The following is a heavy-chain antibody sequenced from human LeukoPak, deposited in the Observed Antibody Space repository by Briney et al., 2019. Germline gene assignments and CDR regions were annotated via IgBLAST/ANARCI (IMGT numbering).Heavy chain of an antibody. CDR2: IYTSGST. CDR3: ARFIYYGSGSYYYFDY. J-gene: IGHJ4*02. D-gene: IGHD3-10*01. Sequence: PSETLSLTCTVSGGSISSYYWSWIRQPVGKGLEWIGRIYTSGSTNYNPSPKSRVTMSVDTSKNQFSLKLSSVTAADTAVYYCARFIYYGSGSYYYFDYWGQGTLVTVSS. CDR1: GGSISSYY. V-gene: IGHV4-4*07.